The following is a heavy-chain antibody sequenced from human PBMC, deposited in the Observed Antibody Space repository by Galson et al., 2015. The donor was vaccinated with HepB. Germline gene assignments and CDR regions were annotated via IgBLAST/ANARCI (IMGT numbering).Heavy chain of an antibody. CDR3: ARARIAVAGLPYYFDY. CDR2: IYPGDSDT. D-gene: IGHD6-19*01. Sequence: QSGAEVKKPGESLKISCKGSGYSFTSYWIGWVRQMPGKGLEWMGIIYPGDSDTRYSPSFQGQVTISADKSISTAYLQWSSLKASDTAMYYCARARIAVAGLPYYFDYWGQGTLVTVSS. V-gene: IGHV5-51*01. CDR1: GYSFTSYW. J-gene: IGHJ4*02.